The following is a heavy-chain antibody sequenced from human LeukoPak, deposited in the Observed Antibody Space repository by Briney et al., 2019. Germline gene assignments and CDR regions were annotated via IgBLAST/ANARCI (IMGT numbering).Heavy chain of an antibody. CDR1: GFTFSTYG. CDR3: ARVGLYGDCPDN. D-gene: IGHD4-17*01. J-gene: IGHJ4*02. CDR2: IRFDGSDK. Sequence: GGSLRLSCSASGFTFSTYGMHWVRQAPGKGLEWVAFIRFDGSDKYYADSVKGRFTISRDNSKNTVYLQMNSLRAEDTAMYYCARVGLYGDCPDNWGQGTLVTVSS. V-gene: IGHV3-30*02.